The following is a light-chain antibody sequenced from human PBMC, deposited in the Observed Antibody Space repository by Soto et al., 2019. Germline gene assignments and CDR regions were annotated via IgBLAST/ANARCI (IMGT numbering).Light chain of an antibody. CDR3: QQYNNWLLFT. CDR1: QSVSSN. CDR2: GAS. J-gene: IGKJ3*01. Sequence: EIVMTQSPATLSVSPGERATLSCRASQSVSSNLAWYQQKPGQAPRLLIYGASTRATGIPARFSSSGSGTEFTLTISSLQSHDFSFYYCQQYNNWLLFTFGPGTKLDIK. V-gene: IGKV3-15*01.